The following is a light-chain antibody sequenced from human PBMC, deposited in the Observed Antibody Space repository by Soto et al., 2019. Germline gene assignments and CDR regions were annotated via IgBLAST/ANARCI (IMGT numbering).Light chain of an antibody. V-gene: IGLV2-14*01. CDR1: SSDVGGYNY. CDR3: SSYTSSSTLYV. J-gene: IGLJ1*01. CDR2: DVS. Sequence: ALTQPASVAGSPGQSITISCTGTSSDVGGYNYVSWYQQHPGKAPKLMIYDVSNRPSGVSNRFSGSKSGNTASLTISGLQAEDEADYYCSSYTSSSTLYVFGTGTKVTVL.